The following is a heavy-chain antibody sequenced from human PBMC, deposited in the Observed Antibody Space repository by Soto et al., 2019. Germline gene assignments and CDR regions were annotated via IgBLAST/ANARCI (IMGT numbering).Heavy chain of an antibody. CDR3: ARGAGNYYYYMDV. D-gene: IGHD3-16*01. CDR1: GFSFSSFG. Sequence: QVRLVESGGGVVQPGRSLRLSCAASGFSFSSFGMHWVRQAPRKGLEWVAVTWYDESNKYYADSVKGRFTISRDNSKNTLDLQMDSLRVEDTAVYYCARGAGNYYYYMDVWGKGTTVTVSS. V-gene: IGHV3-33*01. CDR2: TWYDESNK. J-gene: IGHJ6*03.